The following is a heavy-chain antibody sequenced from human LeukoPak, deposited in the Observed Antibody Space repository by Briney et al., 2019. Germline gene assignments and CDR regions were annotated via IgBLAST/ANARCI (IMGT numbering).Heavy chain of an antibody. V-gene: IGHV1-2*02. CDR1: GYTLTELS. J-gene: IGHJ4*02. CDR2: INTHNGAT. CDR3: ARGPIGGLRKGFDI. D-gene: IGHD1-26*01. Sequence: ASVKLSCKVSGYTLTELSMHWVRQAPGQGLEWMGWINTHNGATNYAQHFQGRVTMTTDTAVTTAYMDLDGLISDDAAVYFCARGPIGGLRKGFDIWGQGTLVTVSS.